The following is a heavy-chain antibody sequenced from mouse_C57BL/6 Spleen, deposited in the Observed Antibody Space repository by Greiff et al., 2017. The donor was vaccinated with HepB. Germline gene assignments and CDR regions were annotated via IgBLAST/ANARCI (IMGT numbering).Heavy chain of an antibody. D-gene: IGHD1-1*01. CDR2: ISYDGSN. V-gene: IGHV3-6*01. CDR1: GYSITSGYY. Sequence: EVHLLESGPGLVKPSQSLSLTCSVTGYSITSGYYWNWIRQFPGNKLEWMGYISYDGSNNYNPALKNRISITRDTSKNQFFLKLNSVTTEDTATYYCARRTTVVAKGFDYWGQGTTLTVSS. CDR3: ARRTTVVAKGFDY. J-gene: IGHJ2*01.